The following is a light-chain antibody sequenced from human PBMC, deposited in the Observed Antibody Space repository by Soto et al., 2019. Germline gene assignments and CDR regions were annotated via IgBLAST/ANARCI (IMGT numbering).Light chain of an antibody. V-gene: IGKV3-11*01. J-gene: IGKJ1*01. Sequence: EIVMTQSPATLSLSPGERATLSCRASQSVSSYLAWYQQKPGQAPRLLIYDASTRATGIPARFSGSGSGTEFTLTIARLEHEGFADYYYQQHSNWPPTFGPGTKVEIK. CDR1: QSVSSY. CDR2: DAS. CDR3: QQHSNWPPT.